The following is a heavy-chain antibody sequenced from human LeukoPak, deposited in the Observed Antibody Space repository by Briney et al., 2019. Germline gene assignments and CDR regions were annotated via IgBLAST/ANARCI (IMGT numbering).Heavy chain of an antibody. V-gene: IGHV4-30-4*08. Sequence: SETLSLTCTVSGGSISSGDYFWSWIRQPPGKGLEWIAYIYYSGNTYYNPSLKSRVTISVDTSKNQFSLKLSSVTAADTAVYYCARVGDCSSTSCYTFDYWSQGTLVTVSS. J-gene: IGHJ4*02. CDR1: GGSISSGDYF. D-gene: IGHD2-2*02. CDR3: ARVGDCSSTSCYTFDY. CDR2: IYYSGNT.